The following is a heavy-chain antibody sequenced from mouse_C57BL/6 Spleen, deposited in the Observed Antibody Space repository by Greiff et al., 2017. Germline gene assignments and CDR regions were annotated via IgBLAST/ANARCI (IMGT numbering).Heavy chain of an antibody. J-gene: IGHJ2*01. Sequence: QVQLQQPGAELVMPGASVKLSCKASGYTFTSYWMHWVKQRPGQGLEWIGEIDPSDSYTNYNQKFKGKSTLTVDKSSSTAYMQLSSLTSEDSAVYDCARSGSNYGLYYFDYWGQGTTLTVSS. CDR1: GYTFTSYW. D-gene: IGHD2-5*01. CDR2: IDPSDSYT. V-gene: IGHV1-69*01. CDR3: ARSGSNYGLYYFDY.